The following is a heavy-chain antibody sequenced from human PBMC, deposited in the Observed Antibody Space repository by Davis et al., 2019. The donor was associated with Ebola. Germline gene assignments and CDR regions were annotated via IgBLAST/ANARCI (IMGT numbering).Heavy chain of an antibody. J-gene: IGHJ4*02. CDR2: ISGSGGST. V-gene: IGHV3-23*01. CDR3: AKALCSGGSCYYAGGDYFDY. CDR1: GFTFSSYA. D-gene: IGHD2-15*01. Sequence: GESLKISCAASGFTFSSYAMSWVRQAPGKGLEWVSAISGSGGSTYYADSVKGRFTISRDNSKNTLYLQMNSLRAEDTAVYYCAKALCSGGSCYYAGGDYFDYWGQGTLVTVSS.